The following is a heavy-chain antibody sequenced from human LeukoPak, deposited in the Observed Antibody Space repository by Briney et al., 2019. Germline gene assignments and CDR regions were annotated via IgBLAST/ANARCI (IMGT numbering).Heavy chain of an antibody. Sequence: SETLSLTCTVSGGSISSSSYYWGWIRQPPGKGLEWIGSIYYSGSAYYNPSLKSRVTISVDTSKNQFSLKLSSVTAADTAVYYCARGLNWWFDYWGQGTLVTVSS. CDR2: IYYSGSA. J-gene: IGHJ4*02. CDR3: ARGLNWWFDY. D-gene: IGHD2-8*02. CDR1: GGSISSSSYY. V-gene: IGHV4-39*07.